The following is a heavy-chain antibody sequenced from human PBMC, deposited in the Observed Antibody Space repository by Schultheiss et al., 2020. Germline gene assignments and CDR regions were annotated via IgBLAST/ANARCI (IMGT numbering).Heavy chain of an antibody. D-gene: IGHD6-25*01. V-gene: IGHV4-34*01. Sequence: SETLSLTYTVSGGSISSSYYWSWIRQPPGKGLEWIGEINHSGSTNYNPSLKSRVTISVDTSKNQFSLKLSSVTAADTAVYYCARVAATGAFDYWGQGTLVTVSA. CDR2: INHSGST. CDR3: ARVAATGAFDY. CDR1: GGSISSSYY. J-gene: IGHJ4*02.